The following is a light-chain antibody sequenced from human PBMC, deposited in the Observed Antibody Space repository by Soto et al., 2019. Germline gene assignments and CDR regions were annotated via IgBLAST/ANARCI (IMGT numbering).Light chain of an antibody. CDR1: QSLSSSY. Sequence: ESVLTQSPGTLSLSPGERATLSCRTSQSLSSSYIAWYQQKPGQAPRLLIYGASRRATGIPDRFSGSGSGTDFTLTIRRLEPEDFAVYHCRQYSISPPLFTFGPGTKVDMK. CDR3: RQYSISPPLFT. CDR2: GAS. V-gene: IGKV3-20*01. J-gene: IGKJ3*01.